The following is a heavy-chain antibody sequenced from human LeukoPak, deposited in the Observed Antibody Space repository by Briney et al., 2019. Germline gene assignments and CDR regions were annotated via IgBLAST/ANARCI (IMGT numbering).Heavy chain of an antibody. CDR2: ISSSSSYI. D-gene: IGHD2-2*01. CDR3: AREAAIGDGAFDI. CDR1: GFTFSSYS. V-gene: IGHV3-21*01. J-gene: IGHJ3*02. Sequence: GGSLRLSCAASGFTFSSYSMNWVRQAPGKGLEWVSSISSSSSYIYYADSVKGRFTISRDNAKNSLYLQMNSLRAEDTAVYYCAREAAIGDGAFDIWGQGTMVTVSS.